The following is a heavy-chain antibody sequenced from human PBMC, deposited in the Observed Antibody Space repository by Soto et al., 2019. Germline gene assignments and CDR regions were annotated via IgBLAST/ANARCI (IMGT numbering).Heavy chain of an antibody. J-gene: IGHJ5*02. CDR2: IYYSGST. CDR1: GGSIGSYY. CDR3: ARERGYSGYGWFDP. V-gene: IGHV4-59*01. Sequence: PSETLSLTCTVSGGSIGSYYWSWVGQRPGKGLEWIGYIYYSGSTNYNPSLKSRVTISVDTSKNQFSLKLSSVTAADTAVYYCARERGYSGYGWFDPWGQGTLVTVSS. D-gene: IGHD5-12*01.